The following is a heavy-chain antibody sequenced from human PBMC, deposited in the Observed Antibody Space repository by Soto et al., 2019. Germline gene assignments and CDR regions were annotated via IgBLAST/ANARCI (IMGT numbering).Heavy chain of an antibody. Sequence: GGSLRLSCAASGFTVSSNYMNWVRQAPGKGLEWVSVIYSGGRTYYADSVKGRFTISRDNSRNILYLQMYSLRAEDTAMYYCVCSSSLVYFAYWGQGTLVTVSS. V-gene: IGHV3-53*01. J-gene: IGHJ4*02. CDR1: GFTVSSNY. CDR2: IYSGGRT. D-gene: IGHD6-6*01. CDR3: VCSSSLVYFAY.